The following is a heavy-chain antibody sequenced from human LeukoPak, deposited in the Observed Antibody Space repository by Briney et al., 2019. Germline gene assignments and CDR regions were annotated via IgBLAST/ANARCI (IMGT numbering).Heavy chain of an antibody. CDR3: AKSGSSTYYYYYYMDV. V-gene: IGHV3-30*01. CDR2: ISYDGSNK. J-gene: IGHJ6*03. CDR1: GFTFSSYA. Sequence: PGGSLRLSCAASGFTFSSYAMPWVRQAPGKGLEWVAVISYDGSNKYYADSVKGRFTISRDNSKNTLYLQMNSLRAEDTAVYYCAKSGSSTYYYYYYMDVWGKGTTVTVSS. D-gene: IGHD1-26*01.